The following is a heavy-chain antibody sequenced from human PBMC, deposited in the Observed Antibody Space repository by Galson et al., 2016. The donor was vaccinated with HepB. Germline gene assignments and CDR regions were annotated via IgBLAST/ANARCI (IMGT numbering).Heavy chain of an antibody. D-gene: IGHD3/OR15-3a*01. Sequence: SLRLSCAASGFTVNSHYMSWVRQAPGKGLEWVSGMYIGGSTYHTDSVKGRFTISRDNSKNMLYIPMHNLRVEDTDVYFCARKHPTVFGLVLDQWGQGTPVTVSS. J-gene: IGHJ4*02. CDR3: ARKHPTVFGLVLDQ. CDR1: GFTVNSHY. V-gene: IGHV3-66*01. CDR2: MYIGGST.